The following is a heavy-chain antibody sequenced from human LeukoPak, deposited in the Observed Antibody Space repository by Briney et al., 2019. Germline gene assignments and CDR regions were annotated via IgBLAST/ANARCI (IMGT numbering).Heavy chain of an antibody. V-gene: IGHV3-53*01. J-gene: IGHJ4*02. CDR3: ARYYDFWSGYRHFDY. D-gene: IGHD3-3*01. Sequence: GGSLRLSCAASGFIVSDHYMGWVRQAPGKGLDWVSVMYSSGNIHYADSVEGRFTISRDNSKNTLYLQMNSLRAEDTAVYYCARYYDFWSGYRHFDYWGQGTLVTVSS. CDR2: MYSSGNI. CDR1: GFIVSDHY.